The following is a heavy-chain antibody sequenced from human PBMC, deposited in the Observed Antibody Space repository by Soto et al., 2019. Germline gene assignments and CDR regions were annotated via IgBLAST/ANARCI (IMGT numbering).Heavy chain of an antibody. Sequence: GASVKVSCKASGYTFTGYYMHWVRQAPGQGLEWMGWINPNSGGTNYAQKFQGWVTMTRDTSISTAYMELSRLRSDDTAVYYCAGGGGSYLDYYYYGMDVWGQGTTVTVSS. J-gene: IGHJ6*02. CDR3: AGGGGSYLDYYYYGMDV. CDR2: INPNSGGT. CDR1: GYTFTGYY. V-gene: IGHV1-2*04. D-gene: IGHD1-26*01.